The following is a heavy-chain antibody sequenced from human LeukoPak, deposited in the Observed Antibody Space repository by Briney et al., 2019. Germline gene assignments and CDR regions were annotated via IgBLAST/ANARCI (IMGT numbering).Heavy chain of an antibody. Sequence: PSETLSLTCAVSGGSISSGGYSWSWIRQPPGKGLEWIGYIYHSGSTYYNPSLKSRVTISVDRSKNQFSLKLSSVTAADTAVYYCARGDIVVVPAAPRFDPWGQGTLATVSS. CDR3: ARGDIVVVPAAPRFDP. CDR1: GGSISSGGYS. D-gene: IGHD2-2*01. V-gene: IGHV4-30-2*01. J-gene: IGHJ5*02. CDR2: IYHSGST.